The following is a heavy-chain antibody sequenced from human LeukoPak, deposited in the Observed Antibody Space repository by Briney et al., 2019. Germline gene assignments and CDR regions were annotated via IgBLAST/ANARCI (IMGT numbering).Heavy chain of an antibody. D-gene: IGHD1-14*01. Sequence: GGSLRLSCAASGFTFNTYDMIWVGQAPGKGLEWLSYISGGGSVTYYADSVKGRFTISRDNAKKSWYLQMNSLRGEDTAVYYCGADRRGGPRGFDYWGQGTLVTVSS. J-gene: IGHJ4*02. CDR3: GADRRGGPRGFDY. V-gene: IGHV3-48*03. CDR1: GFTFNTYD. CDR2: ISGGGSVT.